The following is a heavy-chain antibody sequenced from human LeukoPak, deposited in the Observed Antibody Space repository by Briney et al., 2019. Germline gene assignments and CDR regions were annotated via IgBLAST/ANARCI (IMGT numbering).Heavy chain of an antibody. D-gene: IGHD3-9*01. CDR1: GGAISSYY. Sequence: SEALSLTGTVSGGAISSYYWSWIRQPPGRGLEWIGYTSYSGGTDYNPSLRSRVTLLVDTSKNQVSLKLSSLTAADTAVYYCGRRTSYDTLTGYTYWYFVLWGRGTLVTVSS. J-gene: IGHJ2*01. CDR2: TSYSGGT. CDR3: GRRTSYDTLTGYTYWYFVL. V-gene: IGHV4-59*01.